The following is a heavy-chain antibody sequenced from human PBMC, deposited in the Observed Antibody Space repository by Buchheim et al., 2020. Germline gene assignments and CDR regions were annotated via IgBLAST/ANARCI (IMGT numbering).Heavy chain of an antibody. CDR2: INGDGRNT. J-gene: IGHJ4*02. D-gene: IGHD2-21*02. Sequence: EVQLVESGGGLVQPGGSLRLSCAASGFTFGIYWMHWVRQTPGKGLVWVSRINGDGRNTDYADSVKGRFTISREHAENTLYLQMNSLRAEDTAVYYCAMSTDYYSDWGQGT. CDR3: AMSTDYYSD. V-gene: IGHV3-74*01. CDR1: GFTFGIYW.